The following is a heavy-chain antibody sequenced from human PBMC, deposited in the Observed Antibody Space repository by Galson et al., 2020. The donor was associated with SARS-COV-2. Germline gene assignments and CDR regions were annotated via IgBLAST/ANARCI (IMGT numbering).Heavy chain of an antibody. CDR1: GGSISSYY. Sequence: SETLSLTCTVSGGSISSYYWSWIRQPAGKGLEWIGRIYTSGSTNYNPSLKSRVTMSVDTSKNQFSLKLSSVTAADTAVYYCARDAPGLARYYYGMDVWGQGTTVTVSS. D-gene: IGHD3-10*01. V-gene: IGHV4-4*07. J-gene: IGHJ6*02. CDR3: ARDAPGLARYYYGMDV. CDR2: IYTSGST.